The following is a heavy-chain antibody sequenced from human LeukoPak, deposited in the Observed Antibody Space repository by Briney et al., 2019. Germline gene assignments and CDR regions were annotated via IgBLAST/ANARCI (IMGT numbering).Heavy chain of an antibody. V-gene: IGHV3-53*01. J-gene: IGHJ4*02. CDR3: ARWGVRGVTYYFDY. D-gene: IGHD3-10*01. Sequence: GGSLRLSCAASGFTVSSNYMSWVRQAPGKGLEWVSVIYSGGSTYYADSVKGRFTISRDNSKNTLYLQMNSLRAEYTAVYYCARWGVRGVTYYFDYWGQGTLVSVSS. CDR1: GFTVSSNY. CDR2: IYSGGST.